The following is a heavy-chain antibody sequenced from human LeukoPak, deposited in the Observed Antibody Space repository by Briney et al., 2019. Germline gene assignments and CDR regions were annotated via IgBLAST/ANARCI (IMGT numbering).Heavy chain of an antibody. J-gene: IGHJ4*02. CDR3: ARDSGPFYDYVWGTYHFDY. CDR1: GFTFSSYA. V-gene: IGHV3-23*01. D-gene: IGHD3-16*02. Sequence: GGSLRLSCAASGFTFSSYAMSWVRQAPGKGLEWVSAISGSGGSTYYTDSVTGRFTISRDNSKNTLYLQMNSLRIEDTAVYYCARDSGPFYDYVWGTYHFDYWGQGTLVTVSS. CDR2: ISGSGGST.